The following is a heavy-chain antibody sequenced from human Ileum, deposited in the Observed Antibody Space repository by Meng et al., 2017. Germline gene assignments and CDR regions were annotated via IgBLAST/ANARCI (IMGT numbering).Heavy chain of an antibody. V-gene: IGHV4-30-4*01. Sequence: QVQLQASGPRLVKPSRNLALTATVPGCAISSGDYYWSWVRQSPGKGPEWIGYIYSNGNTYSNPSLRGRLMISIDTSKNQFSLKLSSVTAADTAVYYCARAPKYCTNAVCSRPLDSWGQGTLVTVSS. CDR3: ARAPKYCTNAVCSRPLDS. D-gene: IGHD2-8*01. CDR1: GCAISSGDYY. CDR2: IYSNGNT. J-gene: IGHJ4*02.